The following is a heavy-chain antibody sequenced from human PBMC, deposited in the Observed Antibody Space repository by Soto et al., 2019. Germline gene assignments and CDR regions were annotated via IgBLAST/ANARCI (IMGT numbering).Heavy chain of an antibody. CDR1: GGTFSSYA. CDR2: IIPIFGTA. CDR3: ASHSGWNYYYGMDV. V-gene: IGHV1-69*12. J-gene: IGHJ6*02. D-gene: IGHD3-22*01. Sequence: QVQLVQSGAEVKKPGSSVKVSCKASGGTFSSYAISWVRQAPGQGLEWMGGIIPIFGTANYAQKFQGRVTIXAXEXXSTANMELSSLRSEETAVYYCASHSGWNYYYGMDVWGQGTTVTVSS.